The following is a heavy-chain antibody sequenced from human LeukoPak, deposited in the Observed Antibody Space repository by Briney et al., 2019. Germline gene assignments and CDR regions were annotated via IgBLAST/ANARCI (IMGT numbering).Heavy chain of an antibody. CDR2: ISGSGNVT. Sequence: GGSLKLSCVCSGFTFAKYAMTWVREAPGKGLEWVSVISGSGNVTYYAESVKGRFTISRDNSKRTLYLQMDSLRADDTAIYYCAKDRAGANWGQGTLVLVSS. V-gene: IGHV3-23*01. CDR3: AKDRAGAN. J-gene: IGHJ4*02. CDR1: GFTFAKYA.